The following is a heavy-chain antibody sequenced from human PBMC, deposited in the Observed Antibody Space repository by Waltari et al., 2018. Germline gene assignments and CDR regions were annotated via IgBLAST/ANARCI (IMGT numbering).Heavy chain of an antibody. V-gene: IGHV3-53*01. J-gene: IGHJ4*02. CDR2: IYTDGTA. D-gene: IGHD6-13*01. Sequence: VQLVESGGGLMQPGGSLRLSCAASGFSVSRNYMSWVRQAPGKGLEWVSLIYTDGTAYYADSVKGRFTISRDNSKNTLYLQMNSLGAEDTAVYYCARAQQQLVDYWGQGTLVTVSS. CDR1: GFSVSRNY. CDR3: ARAQQQLVDY.